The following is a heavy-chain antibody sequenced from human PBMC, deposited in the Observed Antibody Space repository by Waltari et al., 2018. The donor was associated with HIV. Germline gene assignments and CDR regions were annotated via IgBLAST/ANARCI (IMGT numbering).Heavy chain of an antibody. CDR3: ARGYNWNYGIVKFDY. V-gene: IGHV7-4-1*02. CDR2: INTNSGNP. Sequence: QVQLVQSGSELKKPGASVKVSCEASGYPFTNFGMNWVRQAPGQGLEWMGLINTNSGNPTYAQGFTGRFVFSLDTSVSTTYLQISSLKAEDTGVYYCARGYNWNYGIVKFDYWGQGTLVTVSS. CDR1: GYPFTNFG. J-gene: IGHJ4*02. D-gene: IGHD1-7*01.